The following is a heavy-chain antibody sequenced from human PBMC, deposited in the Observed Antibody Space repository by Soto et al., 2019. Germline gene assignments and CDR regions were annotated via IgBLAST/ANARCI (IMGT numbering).Heavy chain of an antibody. D-gene: IGHD5-12*01. Sequence: EVQLLESGGGLVQPGGSLRLSCAASGFTFSSQTMSWVRQAPGKGLEWVSVISSSGSTSYTDSVEGRFTISKDSSKNTLYLQLNSLRVEDTAVYYCAKGARDVESWGQGNLVTVSS. CDR3: AKGARDVES. V-gene: IGHV3-23*01. J-gene: IGHJ4*02. CDR1: GFTFSSQT. CDR2: ISSSGST.